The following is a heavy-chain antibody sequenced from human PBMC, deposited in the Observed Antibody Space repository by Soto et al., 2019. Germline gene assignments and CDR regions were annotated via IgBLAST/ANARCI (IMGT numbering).Heavy chain of an antibody. D-gene: IGHD3-9*01. V-gene: IGHV3-21*01. CDR2: ISSSSSYI. CDR1: GFTFSSYS. Sequence: TGGSLRLSCAASGFTFSSYSMNWVRQAPGKGLEWVSSISSSSSYIYYADSVKGRFTISRDNAKNSLYLQMNSLRAEDTAVYYCAREIYYDILTGCFDYWGQGTLVTVSS. J-gene: IGHJ4*02. CDR3: AREIYYDILTGCFDY.